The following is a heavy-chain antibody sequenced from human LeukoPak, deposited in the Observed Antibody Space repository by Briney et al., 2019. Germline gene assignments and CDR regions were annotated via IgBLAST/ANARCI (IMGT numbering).Heavy chain of an antibody. CDR2: INPNSGGT. D-gene: IGHD3-22*01. CDR3: ASPSYYYDNSGPDAFDI. CDR1: GYTFTGYY. J-gene: IGHJ3*02. V-gene: IGHV1-2*02. Sequence: ASVKVSCKASGYTFTGYYMHWVRQAPGQGLEWMGWINPNSGGTNYAQKFQGRVTMTRDTSISTAYMELSRLRSDDTAVYYCASPSYYYDNSGPDAFDIWGQGTMVTVSS.